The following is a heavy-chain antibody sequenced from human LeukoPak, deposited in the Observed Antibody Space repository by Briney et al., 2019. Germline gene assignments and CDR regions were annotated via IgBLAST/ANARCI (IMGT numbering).Heavy chain of an antibody. J-gene: IGHJ4*02. CDR2: ISAYNGNT. Sequence: ASVKFSSKASGSTFTSYGISWVRRAAGQGLGWMGWISAYNGNTNYPQKLQGRVTMTADTSTSTAYMELRSLHSDDPAVYYCARDVLEIHYYDSSGYGKGDYWGQGTLVTVSS. V-gene: IGHV1-18*01. CDR1: GSTFTSYG. D-gene: IGHD3-22*01. CDR3: ARDVLEIHYYDSSGYGKGDY.